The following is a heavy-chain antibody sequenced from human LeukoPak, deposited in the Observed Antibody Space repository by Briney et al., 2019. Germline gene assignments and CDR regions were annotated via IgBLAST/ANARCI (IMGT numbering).Heavy chain of an antibody. CDR2: IIPNLGTT. V-gene: IGHV1-69*04. CDR1: GGTSNSHA. CDR3: ATTNDGGGYQWGDFFDF. Sequence: SVKVSCKASGGTSNSHAISWVRQAPGQGLEWMGRIIPNLGTTNRAQNFQDRVTLTADKSTNTAYMELTSLTSDDTAVYYCATTNDGGGYQWGDFFDFWGREPWSPSPQ. D-gene: IGHD3-22*01. J-gene: IGHJ4*02.